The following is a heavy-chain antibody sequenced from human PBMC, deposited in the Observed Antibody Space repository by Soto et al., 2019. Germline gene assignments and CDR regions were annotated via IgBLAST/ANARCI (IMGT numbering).Heavy chain of an antibody. CDR3: AREPRLRYFDWLSSDHDAFDI. Sequence: PSETLSLTCTVSGGSISSYYVSWIRQPPGKGLEWIGYIYYSGSTNYNPSLKSRVTISVDTSKNQFSLKLSSVTAADTAVYYCAREPRLRYFDWLSSDHDAFDIWGQGTMVTVSS. D-gene: IGHD3-9*01. V-gene: IGHV4-59*01. CDR2: IYYSGST. J-gene: IGHJ3*02. CDR1: GGSISSYY.